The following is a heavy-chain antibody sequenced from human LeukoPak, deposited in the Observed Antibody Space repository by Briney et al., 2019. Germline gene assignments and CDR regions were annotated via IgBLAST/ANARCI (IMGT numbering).Heavy chain of an antibody. D-gene: IGHD2-2*01. CDR1: GYNFTNYW. J-gene: IGHJ3*02. CDR3: ARQPASAPGLETNGFDI. Sequence: GESLKISCTGSGYNFTNYWIAWVRQMLGKGLEWMGIIYPGDSDARYSPSFQGQVTISADKSISTAYLQWSSLKASDTAIYYCARQPASAPGLETNGFDIWGQGTMVTVSS. V-gene: IGHV5-51*01. CDR2: IYPGDSDA.